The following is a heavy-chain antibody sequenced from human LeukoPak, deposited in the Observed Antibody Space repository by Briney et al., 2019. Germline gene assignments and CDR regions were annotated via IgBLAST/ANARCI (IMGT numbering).Heavy chain of an antibody. V-gene: IGHV5-51*01. Sequence: KHGESLKISCKGSGYNFRSDWVAWVRQIPGKGLEWMGIIYPGDSDTRYSPSFQGQVTISVDKSISTAYLQWSSLKASDTAMYYCVKCGYYPSGDYWGQGTLVTVSS. CDR2: IYPGDSDT. J-gene: IGHJ4*02. CDR1: GYNFRSDW. CDR3: VKCGYYPSGDY. D-gene: IGHD3-22*01.